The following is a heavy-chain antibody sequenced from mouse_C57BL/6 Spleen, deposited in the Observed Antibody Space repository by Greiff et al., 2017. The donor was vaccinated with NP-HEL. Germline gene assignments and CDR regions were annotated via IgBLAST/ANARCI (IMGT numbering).Heavy chain of an antibody. J-gene: IGHJ2*01. CDR2: IDPSDSYT. D-gene: IGHD1-1*01. V-gene: IGHV1-69*01. CDR1: GYTFTSYW. CDR3: ARSSITTVVALYYFDY. Sequence: QVQLQQPGAELVMPGASVKLSCKASGYTFTSYWMHWVKQRPGQGLEWIGEIDPSDSYTNYNQKFKGKSTLTVDKSSSTAYMQLSSLTSEDYAVYYCARSSITTVVALYYFDYWGQGTTLTVSS.